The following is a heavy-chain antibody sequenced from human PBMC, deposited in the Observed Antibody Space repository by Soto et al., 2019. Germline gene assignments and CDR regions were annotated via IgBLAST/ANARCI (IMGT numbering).Heavy chain of an antibody. CDR2: INSDGSSI. D-gene: IGHD3-10*01. V-gene: IGHV3-74*01. CDR1: GLTFTSYW. CDR3: AKRTSMSGNYYFDY. Sequence: GGSLRLSCAASGLTFTSYWMHWVRQAPGKGLVWVSRINSDGSSISYADSVKGRFTISRDNAKNTLYLQMSSLRAEDTAVYYCAKRTSMSGNYYFDYWGQGTLVTVSS. J-gene: IGHJ4*02.